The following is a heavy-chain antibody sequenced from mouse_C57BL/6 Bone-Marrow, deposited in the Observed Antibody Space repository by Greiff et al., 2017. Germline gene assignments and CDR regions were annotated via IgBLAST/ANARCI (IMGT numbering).Heavy chain of an antibody. V-gene: IGHV1-75*01. CDR3: AREERGSGLFYAMDY. Sequence: VQLQQSGPELVKPGASVKISCKASGYTFTDYYINWVKQRPGQGLEWIGWIFPGSGSTYYNEKFKGKATLPVDKSSSTAYMLLSSLTSEDSAVYFCAREERGSGLFYAMDYWGQGTSVTVSS. CDR2: IFPGSGST. CDR1: GYTFTDYY. D-gene: IGHD3-2*02. J-gene: IGHJ4*01.